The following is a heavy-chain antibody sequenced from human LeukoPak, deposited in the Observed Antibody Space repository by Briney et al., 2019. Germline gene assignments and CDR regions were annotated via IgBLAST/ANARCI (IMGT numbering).Heavy chain of an antibody. V-gene: IGHV4-34*01. J-gene: IGHJ4*02. CDR3: AQLDYYDSSGDLDF. CDR2: INHSGTT. CDR1: GEVFHRYY. Sequence: KASETLSLPCTFYGEVFHRYYLRGMRQPPGKGVEWVGEINHSGTTNYNPSLKSRLTISVDTSENQFSLKLSSVTAADTAVYYCAQLDYYDSSGDLDFWGQGTLVTVSS. D-gene: IGHD3-22*01.